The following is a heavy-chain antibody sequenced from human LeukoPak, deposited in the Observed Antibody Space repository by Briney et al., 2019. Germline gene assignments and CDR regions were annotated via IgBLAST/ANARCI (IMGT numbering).Heavy chain of an antibody. CDR3: VRQHTSHGNFDY. J-gene: IGHJ4*02. Sequence: GGSLRLSCATSGFTFSSYAMHWVRQATGKGREWVSTIGTAGDTFYPGSVKGRFTISRENAKNSLSLQMNSLRAEDTAVYYCVRQHTSHGNFDYWGQGTLVTVSS. D-gene: IGHD1-26*01. CDR1: GFTFSSYA. V-gene: IGHV3-13*01. CDR2: IGTAGDT.